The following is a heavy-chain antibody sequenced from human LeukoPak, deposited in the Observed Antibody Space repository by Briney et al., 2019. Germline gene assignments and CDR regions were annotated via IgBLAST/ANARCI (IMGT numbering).Heavy chain of an antibody. V-gene: IGHV4-38-2*02. D-gene: IGHD1-14*01. J-gene: IGHJ5*02. CDR1: GASIRSYY. CDR3: AREGTARWFDP. Sequence: KPSETLSLTCTVSGASIRSYYWSWIRQPPGKGLEWFGSIYHSGYTFYNPSLKSRVTMSVDTSKNQFSLKLNSVTAADTAVYYCAREGTARWFDPWGQGTLVTVSS. CDR2: IYHSGYT.